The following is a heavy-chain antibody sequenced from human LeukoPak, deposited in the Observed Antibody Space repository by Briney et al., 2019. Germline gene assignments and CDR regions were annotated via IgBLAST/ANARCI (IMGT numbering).Heavy chain of an antibody. CDR3: ARTSSGWTRGAFDI. CDR2: IYTSGST. D-gene: IGHD6-19*01. V-gene: IGHV4-61*02. CDR1: GGSISSGGYS. J-gene: IGHJ3*02. Sequence: SETLSLTCAVSGGSISSGGYSWSWIRQPAGKGLEGIGRIYTSGSTNYNPSLKSRVTMSVDTSKNQFSLKLSSVTAADTAVYYCARTSSGWTRGAFDIWGQGTMVTVSS.